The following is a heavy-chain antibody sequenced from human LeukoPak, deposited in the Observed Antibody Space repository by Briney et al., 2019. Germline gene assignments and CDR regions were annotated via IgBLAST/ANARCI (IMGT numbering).Heavy chain of an antibody. CDR2: ISAYNGNT. Sequence: ASAKVSCKASGYTFTSYGISWVRQAPGQGLEWMGWISAYNGNTNYAQKLQGRVTMTTDTSTSTAYMELRSLRSDDTAVYYCARDRDTAMDFDYWGQGTLVTVSS. CDR1: GYTFTSYG. J-gene: IGHJ4*02. V-gene: IGHV1-18*01. D-gene: IGHD5-18*01. CDR3: ARDRDTAMDFDY.